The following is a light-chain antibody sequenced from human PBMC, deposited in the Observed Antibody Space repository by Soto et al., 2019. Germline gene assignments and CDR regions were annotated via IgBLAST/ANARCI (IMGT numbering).Light chain of an antibody. V-gene: IGKV3-15*01. Sequence: EIVMTQSPATRAVSPEKRATLSCRASQSVTSNLAWYQQKPGQAPRLLIYGASTRATGIPARFSGSGSGTEFTLTISSLEPEDFAVYYCQQYGSSRWTFGQGTKVDIK. J-gene: IGKJ1*01. CDR2: GAS. CDR3: QQYGSSRWT. CDR1: QSVTSN.